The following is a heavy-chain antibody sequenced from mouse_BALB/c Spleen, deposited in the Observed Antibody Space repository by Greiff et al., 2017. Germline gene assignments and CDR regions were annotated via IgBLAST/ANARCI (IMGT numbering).Heavy chain of an antibody. CDR1: GYTFTSYW. Sequence: LQQPGAELVKPGASVKLSCKASGYTFTSYWMHWVKQRPGQGLEWIGEINPSNGRTNYNEKFKSKATLTVDKSSSTAYMQLSSLTSEDSAVYYCSGTRFAYWGQGTLVTVSA. CDR2: INPSNGRT. CDR3: SGTRFAY. J-gene: IGHJ3*01. D-gene: IGHD4-1*01. V-gene: IGHV1S81*02.